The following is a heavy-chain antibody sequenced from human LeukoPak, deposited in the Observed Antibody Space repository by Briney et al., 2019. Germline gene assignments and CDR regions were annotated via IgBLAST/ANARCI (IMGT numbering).Heavy chain of an antibody. CDR2: IIPIFGTA. J-gene: IGHJ4*02. CDR3: ARDPEAQYYDFWSGYFDY. V-gene: IGHV1-69*01. D-gene: IGHD3-3*01. Sequence: SVKVSCKASGGTSSSYAISWVRQAPGQGLEWMGGIIPIFGTANYAQKFQGRVTITADESTSTAYMELSSLRSEDTAVYYCARDPEAQYYDFWSGYFDYWGQGTLVTVSS. CDR1: GGTSSSYA.